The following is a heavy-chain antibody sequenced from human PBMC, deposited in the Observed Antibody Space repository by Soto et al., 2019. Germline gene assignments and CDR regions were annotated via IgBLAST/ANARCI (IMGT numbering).Heavy chain of an antibody. CDR2: MNPNSGNT. D-gene: IGHD6-19*01. J-gene: IGHJ6*02. Sequence: QVQLVQSGAEVKKPGASVKVSCKASGYTFTSYDINWVRQATGQGLEWMGWMNPNSGNTGYAQKFQGRVTATRNTSISTAYMELGSLRSEDTAVYYCASGIAVAGLYYYYGMDVWGQGTTVTVSS. CDR3: ASGIAVAGLYYYYGMDV. V-gene: IGHV1-8*01. CDR1: GYTFTSYD.